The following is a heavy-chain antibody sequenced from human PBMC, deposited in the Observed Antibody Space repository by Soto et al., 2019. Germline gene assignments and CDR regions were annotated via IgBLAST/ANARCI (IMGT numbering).Heavy chain of an antibody. CDR3: ARGRGAAADYFDF. V-gene: IGHV3-11*05. Sequence: QVQLVESGGGLVKPGGSLRLSCAVSGFTFSDYYMTWIRQDPGQGLEWVSYISSSTSHTNYADSVKGRFTISRDNAKNSLFLQMNSLRAEDTAVYYCARGRGAAADYFDFWGQGTLVTVSS. D-gene: IGHD6-13*01. CDR2: ISSSTSHT. CDR1: GFTFSDYY. J-gene: IGHJ4*02.